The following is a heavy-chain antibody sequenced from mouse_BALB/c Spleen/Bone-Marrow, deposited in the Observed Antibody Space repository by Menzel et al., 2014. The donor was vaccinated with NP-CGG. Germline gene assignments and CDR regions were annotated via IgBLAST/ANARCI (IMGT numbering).Heavy chain of an antibody. CDR2: ILPGSGST. D-gene: IGHD1-1*01. Sequence: QVQLQQSGAELMKPGASVKISCKATGYTFSSYWIEWVRQRPGHGLEWIGEILPGSGSTNYNEKFKGKATFTADTSSNTAYMQLSSLTSEDSAVYYCAREDGLWYSDVWGAGTTVTVSS. J-gene: IGHJ1*01. CDR1: GYTFSSYW. V-gene: IGHV1-9*01. CDR3: AREDGLWYSDV.